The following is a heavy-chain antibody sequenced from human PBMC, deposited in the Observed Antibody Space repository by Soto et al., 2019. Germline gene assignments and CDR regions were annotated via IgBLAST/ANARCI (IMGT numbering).Heavy chain of an antibody. D-gene: IGHD2-2*01. Sequence: EVQLLESGGGLVQPGGSLRLSCAASGFTFSSYAMRWVRQAPGKGLEWVSAISGSGGSTYYADSVKGRFTISRDNSKNTLYLQMNSLRAEDTAVYYCAKDAIGYCISTSCYSVDYWGQGTLVTVSS. CDR1: GFTFSSYA. CDR2: ISGSGGST. J-gene: IGHJ4*02. CDR3: AKDAIGYCISTSCYSVDY. V-gene: IGHV3-23*01.